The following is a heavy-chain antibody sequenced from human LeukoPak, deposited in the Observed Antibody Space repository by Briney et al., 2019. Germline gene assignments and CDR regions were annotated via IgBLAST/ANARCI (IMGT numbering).Heavy chain of an antibody. CDR3: ARGPIFIAARGGFDY. D-gene: IGHD6-25*01. V-gene: IGHV4-38-2*02. Sequence: SETLSLTCTVSGYSISSGYFWGWIRQPPGKGLEWIGSFYHSGSTNYNPSLKSRVTISVDTSKNQFSLKLSSVTAADTAVYYCARGPIFIAARGGFDYWGQGTLVTVSS. CDR2: FYHSGST. J-gene: IGHJ4*02. CDR1: GYSISSGYF.